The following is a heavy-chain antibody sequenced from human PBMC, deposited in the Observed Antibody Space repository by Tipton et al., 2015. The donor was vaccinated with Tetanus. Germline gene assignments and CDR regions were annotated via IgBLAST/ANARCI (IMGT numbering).Heavy chain of an antibody. CDR2: IYPGDSDT. V-gene: IGHV5-51*01. CDR3: ARRLGPYTGDQIWHFDL. CDR1: GYSFSTHW. J-gene: IGHJ2*01. D-gene: IGHD7-27*01. Sequence: QSGAEVKKPGESLKMSCKASGYSFSTHWISWVRQMPGKGLEWMGIIYPGDSDTRYSPSFQGQVTISADKSISTAYLQWSSLQASDTAMYYCARRLGPYTGDQIWHFDLWGRGTLVTVSS.